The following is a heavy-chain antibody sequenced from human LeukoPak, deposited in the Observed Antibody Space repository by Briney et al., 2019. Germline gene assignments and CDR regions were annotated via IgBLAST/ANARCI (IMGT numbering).Heavy chain of an antibody. CDR2: IYYSGST. Sequence: SETLSRTCSVSGVSINSYYWRWLRPPPGKGREWIGYIYYSGSTNYNPSLKSRVTISVDTSKNQFSLKLSSVTAADTAVYYCQLRGVTLYYFDYWGQGTLGTVSP. CDR3: QLRGVTLYYFDY. J-gene: IGHJ4*02. V-gene: IGHV4-59*01. CDR1: GVSINSYY. D-gene: IGHD3-10*01.